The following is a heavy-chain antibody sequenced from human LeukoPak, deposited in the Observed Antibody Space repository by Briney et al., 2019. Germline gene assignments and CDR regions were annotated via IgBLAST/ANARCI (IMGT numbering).Heavy chain of an antibody. Sequence: GGSLRLSCAASGFTFSSYEMNWVRQAPGKGLEWVSYISSSGSTIYYADSVKGRFTISRDNSKNTLYLQMNSLRADDTAVYYCAKGGLVHRFDPWGQGTLVTVSS. CDR1: GFTFSSYE. V-gene: IGHV3-48*03. CDR3: AKGGLVHRFDP. J-gene: IGHJ5*02. CDR2: ISSSGSTI.